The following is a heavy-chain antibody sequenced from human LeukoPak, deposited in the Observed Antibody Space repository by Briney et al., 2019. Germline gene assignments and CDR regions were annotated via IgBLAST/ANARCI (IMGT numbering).Heavy chain of an antibody. D-gene: IGHD6-6*01. Sequence: GGSLRLSCAASGFTFGSYWMTWVRQAPGKGLEWVANINQHGSEKYCVDSVKGRFTISRDNAKNSLYLEMNSLRAEDTAVYYCSRPDYSSSSGPLYWGQGTLVTVSS. CDR3: SRPDYSSSSGPLY. CDR2: INQHGSEK. V-gene: IGHV3-7*01. J-gene: IGHJ4*02. CDR1: GFTFGSYW.